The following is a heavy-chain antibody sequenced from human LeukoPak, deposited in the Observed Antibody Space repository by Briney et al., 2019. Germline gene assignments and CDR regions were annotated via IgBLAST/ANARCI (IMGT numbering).Heavy chain of an antibody. CDR3: ARDRGARLERFYAFDF. CDR1: GYAFTGSY. CDR2: INPNNGFT. D-gene: IGHD1-1*01. J-gene: IGHJ3*01. V-gene: IGHV1-2*02. Sequence: ASVTVSCKAAGYAFTGSYIHWVRQAPGQGLEWMGWINPNNGFTAYAQNFQGRVTMTRDTSISTAYMDLSRLTSDDTAVYFCARDRGARLERFYAFDFWGQGTTVTVSS.